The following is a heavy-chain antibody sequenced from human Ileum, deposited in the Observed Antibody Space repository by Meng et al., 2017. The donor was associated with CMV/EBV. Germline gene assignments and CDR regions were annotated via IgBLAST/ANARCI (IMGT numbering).Heavy chain of an antibody. CDR2: INSDGSST. J-gene: IGHJ4*02. V-gene: IGHV3-74*01. Sequence: AAGFTFSSYWMHWVRQAPGKGLVWVSRINSDGSSTSYVDSVKGRFTISRDNAKNTLYLQMNSLGAEDTAVYYCALYCSSTSCYTGYWGQGALVTVSS. CDR1: GFTFSSYW. D-gene: IGHD2-2*02. CDR3: ALYCSSTSCYTGY.